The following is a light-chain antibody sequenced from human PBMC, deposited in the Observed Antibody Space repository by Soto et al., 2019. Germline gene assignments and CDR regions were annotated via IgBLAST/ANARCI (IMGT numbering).Light chain of an antibody. J-gene: IGKJ3*01. CDR3: NQADRLPLT. CDR1: QGISTW. V-gene: IGKV1-12*01. Sequence: DIQMTQSPSSVSAYVGDRVTITCRASQGISTWLAWYQQKPGKAPKLLIYAASNLQSGVPSRFSGNGSGTEFAHTISRLQPGDFASYYRNQADRLPLTFGPGTKVDIK. CDR2: AAS.